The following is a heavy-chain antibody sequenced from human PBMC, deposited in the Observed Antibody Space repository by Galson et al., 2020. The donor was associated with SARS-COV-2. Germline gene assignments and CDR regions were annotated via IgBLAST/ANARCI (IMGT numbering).Heavy chain of an antibody. D-gene: IGHD3-3*01. V-gene: IGHV3-15*01. CDR1: GFTFSDAW. CDR2: VKSEADDGTT. Sequence: GESLKISCAASGFTFSDAWMSWVRQAPGKGLEWVGRVKSEADDGTTDYAAPVKGRFTISRVDSENTLYLQMNSLKTEDTAVYYCTADLFGYSPANDDWGQGTLVTVSS. CDR3: TADLFGYSPANDD. J-gene: IGHJ4*02.